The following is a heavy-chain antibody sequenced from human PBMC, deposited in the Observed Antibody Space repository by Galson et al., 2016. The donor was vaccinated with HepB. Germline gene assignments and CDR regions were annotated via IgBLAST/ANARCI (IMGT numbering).Heavy chain of an antibody. CDR2: ISESGVTT. Sequence: SLRLSCAASGFAFVNYAMNWVRQAPGKGLEWVSGISESGVTTYYANSVRGRSTISRDNSSNTLCLQMNSLRVEDAAVYYCAKVGRFGSGSFLKPFDSWGQGILVTVSS. D-gene: IGHD3-10*01. CDR1: GFAFVNYA. CDR3: AKVGRFGSGSFLKPFDS. J-gene: IGHJ4*02. V-gene: IGHV3-23*01.